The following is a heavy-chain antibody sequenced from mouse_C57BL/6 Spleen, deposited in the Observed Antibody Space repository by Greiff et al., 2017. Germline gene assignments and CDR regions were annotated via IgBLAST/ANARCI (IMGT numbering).Heavy chain of an antibody. CDR3: VCDYDVGFAY. V-gene: IGHV10-1*01. Sequence: EVKLVESGGGLVQPKGSLKLSCAASGFSFNTYAMNWVRQAPGKGLEWVARIRSKSNNYATYYADSVKDRFTISRDDSESMLYLQMNNLKTEDTAMYYCVCDYDVGFAYWGQGTLVTVSA. CDR2: IRSKSNNYAT. CDR1: GFSFNTYA. D-gene: IGHD2-4*01. J-gene: IGHJ3*01.